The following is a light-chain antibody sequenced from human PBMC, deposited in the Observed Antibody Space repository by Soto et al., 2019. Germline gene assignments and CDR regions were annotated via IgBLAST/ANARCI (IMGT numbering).Light chain of an antibody. J-gene: IGLJ2*01. CDR3: AAWDGTLNNML. V-gene: IGLV1-44*01. Sequence: QSVLIQPPSASGTPGQRVTISCSGSSSNIGSKTVNWYQQLPGTAPKLLMYSNNQRPSGVPDRFSGSKSGTSASLAISGLQSEDEADYYCAAWDGTLNNMLVGGGTKVNVL. CDR1: SSNIGSKT. CDR2: SNN.